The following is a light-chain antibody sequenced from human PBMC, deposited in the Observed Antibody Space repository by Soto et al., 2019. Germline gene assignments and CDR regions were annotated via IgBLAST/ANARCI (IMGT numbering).Light chain of an antibody. CDR2: AAS. CDR3: QQSCSTLL. V-gene: IGKV1-39*01. CDR1: QSISSY. J-gene: IGKJ3*01. Sequence: DIQMTQSPSSLSASVGDRVTITCRASQSISSYLNWYQQKPGKAPKLLIYAASSLQSGVPSRFSGSGSGTDFTLTISSLQPEDFATYYCQQSCSTLLFGPGTKVDIK.